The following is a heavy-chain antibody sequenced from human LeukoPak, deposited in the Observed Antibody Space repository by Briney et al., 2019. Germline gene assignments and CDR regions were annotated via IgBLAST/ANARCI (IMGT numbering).Heavy chain of an antibody. CDR1: GGSISSYY. V-gene: IGHV4-59*01. CDR2: IYYRGST. J-gene: IGHJ5*01. CDR3: ASSATNNWLDY. Sequence: PSETLSLTCTVSGGSISSYYWNWIRQPPGKGLELIGYIYYRGSTNYNPSLKSRVTISVDTSKNQFSLKLTSVTAADTAVYYCASSATNNWLDYWGQGTLVTVSS. D-gene: IGHD6-25*01.